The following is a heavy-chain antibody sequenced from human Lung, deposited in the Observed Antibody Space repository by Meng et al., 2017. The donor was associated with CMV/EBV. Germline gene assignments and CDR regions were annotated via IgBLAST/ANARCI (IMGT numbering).Heavy chain of an antibody. CDR2: IIPTFNTI. J-gene: IGHJ5*02. CDR3: VRDRIGWFDP. Sequence: KVSCQASGDTLSNLAISWVRQTPGQGLEWMGGIIPTFNTIKYAQKFQGRLTITTDRSTSTAYMDLSSLRSDDTAVYYCVRDRIGWFDPWGQGTLVTVSS. D-gene: IGHD2-15*01. V-gene: IGHV1-69*05. CDR1: GDTLSNLA.